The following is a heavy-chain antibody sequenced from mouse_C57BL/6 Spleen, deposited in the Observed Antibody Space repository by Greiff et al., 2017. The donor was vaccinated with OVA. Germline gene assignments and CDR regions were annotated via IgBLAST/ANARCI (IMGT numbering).Heavy chain of an antibody. V-gene: IGHV7-3*01. D-gene: IGHD4-1*01. Sequence: DVMLVESGGGLVQPGGSLSLSCAASGFTFTDYYMSWVRQPPGKALEWLGFIRNKANGYTTEYSASVKGRFTISRDNSQSILYLQMNALRAEDSATYYCARYTGTEIFHYAMDYWGQGTSVTVSS. CDR1: GFTFTDYY. CDR3: ARYTGTEIFHYAMDY. J-gene: IGHJ4*01. CDR2: IRNKANGYTT.